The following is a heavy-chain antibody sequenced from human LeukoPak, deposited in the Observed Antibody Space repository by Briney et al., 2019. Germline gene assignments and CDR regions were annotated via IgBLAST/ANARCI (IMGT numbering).Heavy chain of an antibody. J-gene: IGHJ6*02. D-gene: IGHD5-18*01. V-gene: IGHV1-18*01. CDR1: GYTFTSYG. CDR2: ISAYNGNT. Sequence: ASVKVSCKAPGYTFTSYGISWVRQAPGQGLEWMGWISAYNGNTNYAQKLQGRVTMTTDTSTSTAYMELRSLRSDDTAVYYCARVRGYSYGYLPYYGMDVWGQGTTVTVSS. CDR3: ARVRGYSYGYLPYYGMDV.